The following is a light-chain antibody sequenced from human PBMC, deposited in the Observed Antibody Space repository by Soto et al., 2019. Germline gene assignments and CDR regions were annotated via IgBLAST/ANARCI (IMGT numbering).Light chain of an antibody. Sequence: EIVLPQSQATLSLSPGERAHLSCRASQSVSSYLAWYQQKPGQAHRLIIYDAYNRATGITDRFSGTGSGTDFTLTIRRLEPGDFAVYYCQKYNNWPRTFGQGTTGDIK. CDR2: DAY. J-gene: IGKJ1*01. CDR1: QSVSSY. V-gene: IGKV3-11*01. CDR3: QKYNNWPRT.